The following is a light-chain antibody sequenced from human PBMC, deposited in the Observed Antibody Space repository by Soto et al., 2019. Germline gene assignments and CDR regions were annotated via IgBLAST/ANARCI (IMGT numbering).Light chain of an antibody. CDR1: QSISSW. V-gene: IGKV1-5*01. Sequence: DIQMTKTPSTLSASVGDRVMITCRASQSISSWLAWYQQKPGKAPKLLIYDASSLESGVPSRFSGSGSGTEFTLTISSLQPDDFATYYCQQYNSYSRTFGQGTKVDIK. CDR2: DAS. CDR3: QQYNSYSRT. J-gene: IGKJ1*01.